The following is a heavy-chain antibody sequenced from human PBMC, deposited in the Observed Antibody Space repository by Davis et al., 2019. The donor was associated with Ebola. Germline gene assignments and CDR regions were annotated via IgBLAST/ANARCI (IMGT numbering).Heavy chain of an antibody. V-gene: IGHV3-23*01. J-gene: IGHJ4*02. CDR2: ISSSGGST. D-gene: IGHD1-26*01. CDR3: AKGRVVVGATFDY. Sequence: GESLKISCAASGFTFSSYWMSWVRQAPGKGLEWVSAISSSGGSTYYADSVKGRFTISRDNSKNTLYLQMNSLRAEDTAVYYCAKGRVVVGATFDYWGQGTLVTVSS. CDR1: GFTFSSYW.